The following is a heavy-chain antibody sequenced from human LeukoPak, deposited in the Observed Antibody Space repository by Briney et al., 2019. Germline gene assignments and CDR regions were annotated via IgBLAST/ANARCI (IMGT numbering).Heavy chain of an antibody. CDR3: AKASLSPSSITMIRGVRSNYYYMDV. Sequence: PSETLSLTCTVSGGSISSTGYCWSWIRQPAGKGLEWIGHIYTNGNTNYNPSLKSRVTISVDTSKNQFSLKLSSVTAADTAVYYCAKASLSPSSITMIRGVRSNYYYMDVWGKGTTVTISS. CDR1: GGSISSTGYC. V-gene: IGHV4-61*09. CDR2: IYTNGNT. D-gene: IGHD3-10*01. J-gene: IGHJ6*03.